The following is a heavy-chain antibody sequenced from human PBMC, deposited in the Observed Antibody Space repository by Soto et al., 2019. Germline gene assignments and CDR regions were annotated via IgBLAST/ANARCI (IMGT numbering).Heavy chain of an antibody. CDR2: IRGRGGST. D-gene: IGHD3-22*01. CDR1: GFTFSTYS. J-gene: IGHJ4*02. V-gene: IGHV3-23*01. Sequence: PGGSLRLSCAASGFTFSTYSMSWVHQAPGKGLEWVSGIRGRGGSTYYADSVKGRFTISRDNSKNTLYLQMNSLRAGDTAVYYCAKDRGDYDSSGYYSVFDCWGQGTLVTVSS. CDR3: AKDRGDYDSSGYYSVFDC.